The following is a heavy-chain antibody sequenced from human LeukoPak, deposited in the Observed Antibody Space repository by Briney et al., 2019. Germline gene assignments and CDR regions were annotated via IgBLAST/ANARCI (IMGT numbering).Heavy chain of an antibody. J-gene: IGHJ3*02. D-gene: IGHD1-26*01. CDR3: ARPGIVGATTDAFDI. V-gene: IGHV1-2*02. CDR2: INPNSGGT. CDR1: GYTFTGYY. Sequence: ASVKVSCKASGYTFTGYYMHWVRQAPGQGLEWMGWINPNSGGTNYAQKFQGRVTITTDESTSTAYMELSSLRSEDTAVYYCARPGIVGATTDAFDIWGQGTMVTVSS.